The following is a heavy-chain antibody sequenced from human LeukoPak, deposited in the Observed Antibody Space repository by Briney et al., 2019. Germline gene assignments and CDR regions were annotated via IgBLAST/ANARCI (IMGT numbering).Heavy chain of an antibody. Sequence: ASVKVSCKASGGTFSSYAISWVRQAPGQGLEWMGGIIPIFGTANYAQKFQGRVTITADESTSTAYMELSSLRSEDTAAYYCARVGVVAATGQYYFDYWGQGTLVTVSS. CDR3: ARVGVVAATGQYYFDY. CDR1: GGTFSSYA. CDR2: IIPIFGTA. J-gene: IGHJ4*02. D-gene: IGHD2-15*01. V-gene: IGHV1-69*01.